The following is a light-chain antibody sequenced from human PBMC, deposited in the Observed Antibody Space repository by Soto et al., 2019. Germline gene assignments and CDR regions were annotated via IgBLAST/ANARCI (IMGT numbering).Light chain of an antibody. Sequence: QSVLTQPPSVSAAPGQRVTISCSGSSSTIGSNFVSWYKQSPGTAPTLFIYDNNQRPSGIPDRFTGSKSGTSATLGITGLQPGDEAIYYCGTWNSALRARVFGGGTKLTVL. CDR3: GTWNSALRARV. CDR2: DNN. J-gene: IGLJ3*02. CDR1: SSTIGSNF. V-gene: IGLV1-51*01.